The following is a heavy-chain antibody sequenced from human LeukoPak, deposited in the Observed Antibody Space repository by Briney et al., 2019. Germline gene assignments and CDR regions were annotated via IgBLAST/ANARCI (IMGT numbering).Heavy chain of an antibody. J-gene: IGHJ4*02. Sequence: PGGTLRLSCGASGFTFSSHGMNWFRQAPGKGLERVALIRTKAYGGTTESAESVRGRFTISRDDSKSIAYLQMNSLKIEDTAVYYCTRGRQVRDFWNGYYASDYWGQGTLVTVSS. V-gene: IGHV3-49*03. D-gene: IGHD3-3*01. CDR1: GFTFSSHG. CDR3: TRGRQVRDFWNGYYASDY. CDR2: IRTKAYGGTT.